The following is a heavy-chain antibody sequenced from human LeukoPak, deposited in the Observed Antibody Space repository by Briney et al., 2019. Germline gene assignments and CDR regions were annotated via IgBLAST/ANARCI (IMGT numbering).Heavy chain of an antibody. CDR1: GFTFSSYA. Sequence: GRSLRLSCAASGFTFSSYAMHWVRQAPGKGLEWVAVISYDGSNKYYADSVKGRFTISRDNSKNTLYLQMNSLRAEDTAVYYCVRDFSGKNDCWGQGTLVTVSS. J-gene: IGHJ4*02. V-gene: IGHV3-30-3*01. CDR3: VRDFSGKNDC. CDR2: ISYDGSNK. D-gene: IGHD1-26*01.